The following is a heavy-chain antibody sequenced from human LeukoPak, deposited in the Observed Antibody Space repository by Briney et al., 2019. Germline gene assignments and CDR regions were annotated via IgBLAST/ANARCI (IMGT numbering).Heavy chain of an antibody. V-gene: IGHV3-23*01. CDR2: ISPSGGRT. CDR3: ATQFRYGSAAGPLDY. D-gene: IGHD3-10*01. CDR1: GFTFGNYA. Sequence: PGGSLRLSCAASGFTFGNYALNWVRQPPGKGLEWVSNISPSGGRTDYADSVKGRFTISRDNFKNMLYLQMNSLRAEDTALFYCATQFRYGSAAGPLDYWGQGTLVTVSS. J-gene: IGHJ4*02.